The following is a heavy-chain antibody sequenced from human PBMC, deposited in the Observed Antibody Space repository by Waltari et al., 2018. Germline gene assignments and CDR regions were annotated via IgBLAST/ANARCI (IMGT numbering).Heavy chain of an antibody. V-gene: IGHV4-34*02. J-gene: IGHJ6*03. CDR1: GGYFSTYY. Sequence: QVHLQQWGAGLLKPSETLSLTCGVSGGYFSTYYWSWIRQPPGRGREWIGEIDHSGSTNYNPSLTSQVTLSVDTSKKECSLRLTSVTAADTAIYYCAGLRFNYYNFYHMDFWGKGTTVTVSS. CDR2: IDHSGST. D-gene: IGHD3-10*01. CDR3: AGLRFNYYNFYHMDF.